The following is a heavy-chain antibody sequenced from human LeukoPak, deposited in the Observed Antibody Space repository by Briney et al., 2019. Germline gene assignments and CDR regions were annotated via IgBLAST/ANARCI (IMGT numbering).Heavy chain of an antibody. CDR1: GFTFSSYA. Sequence: GGSLRLSCAASGFTFSSYAMSWVRQAPGKGLEWVSAISGSGGSTYYADSVKGRFTISRDNSKNTLYLQMNSLRAEDTAVYYCAKDLQGRNYDSSGPHDYWGQGTLVTVSS. V-gene: IGHV3-23*01. D-gene: IGHD3-22*01. J-gene: IGHJ4*02. CDR3: AKDLQGRNYDSSGPHDY. CDR2: ISGSGGST.